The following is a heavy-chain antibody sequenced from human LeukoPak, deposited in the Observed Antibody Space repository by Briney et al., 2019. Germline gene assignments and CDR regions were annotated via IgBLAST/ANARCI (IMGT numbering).Heavy chain of an antibody. Sequence: GGSLTLSCAASGFTFSSYGMHWVRQAPAKGLEWVAMIWYDGSNTYYADSVKGRFTISRDNSKNTLCLQMDSLRAEDTAVYYCARDRSTTHFDYWGQGTLVTVSS. D-gene: IGHD5/OR15-5a*01. CDR1: GFTFSSYG. V-gene: IGHV3-33*01. CDR2: IWYDGSNT. CDR3: ARDRSTTHFDY. J-gene: IGHJ4*02.